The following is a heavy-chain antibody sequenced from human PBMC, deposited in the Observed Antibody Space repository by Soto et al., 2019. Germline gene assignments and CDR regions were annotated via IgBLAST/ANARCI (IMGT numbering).Heavy chain of an antibody. Sequence: SETLSLTCTVSGVSISSYYWSWIRQPPGKGLEWIGYIYYSGSTNYNPSLKSRVTISVDTSKNQFSLKLSSVTAADTAVYYCARGYNDFWSGFLAWFDPWGQGTLVTVSS. D-gene: IGHD3-3*01. V-gene: IGHV4-59*01. CDR3: ARGYNDFWSGFLAWFDP. CDR2: IYYSGST. J-gene: IGHJ5*02. CDR1: GVSISSYY.